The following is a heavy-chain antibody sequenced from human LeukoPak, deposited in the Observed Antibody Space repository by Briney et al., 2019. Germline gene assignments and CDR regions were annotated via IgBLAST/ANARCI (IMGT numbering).Heavy chain of an antibody. CDR1: GGSISSSSYY. D-gene: IGHD3-22*01. CDR2: VNHSGST. Sequence: SETLFLTCTVSGGSISSSSYYWGWIRQPPGKGLEWLGEVNHSGSTNHNPSLKSRVTISVNTSKNQFSLRLSSVTAADTAVYYCAKGPYYDSSGYYVYWGQGTLVTVSS. CDR3: AKGPYYDSSGYYVY. V-gene: IGHV4-39*07. J-gene: IGHJ4*02.